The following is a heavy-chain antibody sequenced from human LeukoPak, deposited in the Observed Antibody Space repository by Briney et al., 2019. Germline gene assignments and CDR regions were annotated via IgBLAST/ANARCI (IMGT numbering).Heavy chain of an antibody. V-gene: IGHV3-7*01. CDR2: IKQDESEK. D-gene: IGHD1-26*01. Sequence: SGGSLGLSCVASGFTFSSYWMAWVRQAPGKGLEWVANIKQDESEKNYVDSVKGRFTISRDNAKNSLFLQMNSLRVEDTAVYYCARDVAGSLDYWGQGTLVTVSS. J-gene: IGHJ4*02. CDR3: ARDVAGSLDY. CDR1: GFTFSSYW.